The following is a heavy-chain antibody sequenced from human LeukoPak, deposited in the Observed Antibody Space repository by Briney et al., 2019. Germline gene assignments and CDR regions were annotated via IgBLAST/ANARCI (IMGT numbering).Heavy chain of an antibody. CDR1: GFTFSHYT. V-gene: IGHV3-21*01. Sequence: GGSLRLSCVASGFTFSHYTMNWVRQAPGRALEWVSSISSGSTYINYSDLVKGRFTISRDNAKISLFLQMNRLRAEDTAVYYCARFTTTYYFDHWGQGNLIPVSS. CDR2: ISSGSTYI. J-gene: IGHJ4*02. CDR3: ARFTTTYYFDH. D-gene: IGHD3-22*01.